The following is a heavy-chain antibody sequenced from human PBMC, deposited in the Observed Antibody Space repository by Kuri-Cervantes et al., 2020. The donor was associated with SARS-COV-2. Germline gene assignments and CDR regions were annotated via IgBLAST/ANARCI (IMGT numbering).Heavy chain of an antibody. V-gene: IGHV5-51*01. Sequence: KVSCKGSGYSFTSYWIGWVRQMPGKGLEWMGIIYPGDSDTRCSPSFQGQVTISADKSISTAYLQWSSLKASDTAMYYCARRRGFWSGYPYYFDYWGQGTLVTVSS. J-gene: IGHJ4*02. CDR1: GYSFTSYW. D-gene: IGHD3-3*01. CDR2: IYPGDSDT. CDR3: ARRRGFWSGYPYYFDY.